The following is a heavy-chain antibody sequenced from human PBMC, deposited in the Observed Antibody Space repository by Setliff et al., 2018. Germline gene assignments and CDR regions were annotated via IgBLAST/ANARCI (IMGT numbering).Heavy chain of an antibody. Sequence: ASVKVSCKSSGYTFTNYGITWVRQAPGQGLEWMGWVTIYNGNTKYAQNLQGRLTLTTDRSTSTVYMELGSLTTDDTAIYYCARVESMVRGKNILRHFDYWGQGTLVTVSS. CDR1: GYTFTNYG. V-gene: IGHV1-18*01. CDR2: VTIYNGNT. J-gene: IGHJ4*02. D-gene: IGHD3-10*01. CDR3: ARVESMVRGKNILRHFDY.